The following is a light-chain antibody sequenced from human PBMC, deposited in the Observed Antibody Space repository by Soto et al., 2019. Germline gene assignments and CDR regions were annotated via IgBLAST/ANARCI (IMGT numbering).Light chain of an antibody. CDR1: SRDY. Sequence: QSALTQPASVSGSPGQSITISCTGSSRDYVSWYQQHPGKAPKLIIYEVTNRPSGVSSRFSGSKSGNTASLTISGLQAEDEADYYCSSYTTSSTLWVFGGGTQLTVL. CDR2: EVT. CDR3: SSYTTSSTLWV. J-gene: IGLJ3*02. V-gene: IGLV2-14*01.